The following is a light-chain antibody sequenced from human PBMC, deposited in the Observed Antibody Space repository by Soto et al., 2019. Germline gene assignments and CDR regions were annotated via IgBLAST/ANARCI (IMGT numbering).Light chain of an antibody. CDR1: SSDVGGYNY. Sequence: QSALTQPASVSGSPGQSITISCTGTSSDVGGYNYVSWYQQHPGKAPKLMIYDVSNRPSGGSNRFSGSKSGNTASLTISGLQAEDEAEYYCGSYTSSSTVVFGGGTKVTVL. V-gene: IGLV2-14*01. CDR3: GSYTSSSTVV. J-gene: IGLJ2*01. CDR2: DVS.